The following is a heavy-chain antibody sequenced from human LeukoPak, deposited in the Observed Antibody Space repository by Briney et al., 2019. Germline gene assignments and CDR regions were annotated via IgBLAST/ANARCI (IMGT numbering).Heavy chain of an antibody. Sequence: SQTLSLTCAVSGGPISSGGYSWIWIQQPPGKGLEWIGYIYHSGSTYYNPSLKSRFTISVDRSKNQFSLKLSYVTAADTAVYYCARGKYGDYATLFDYWGQGTLVTVSS. CDR2: IYHSGST. J-gene: IGHJ4*02. V-gene: IGHV4-30-2*01. CDR3: ARGKYGDYATLFDY. CDR1: GGPISSGGYS. D-gene: IGHD4-17*01.